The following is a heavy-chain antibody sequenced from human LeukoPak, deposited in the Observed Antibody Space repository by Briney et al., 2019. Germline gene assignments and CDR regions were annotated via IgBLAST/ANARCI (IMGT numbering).Heavy chain of an antibody. V-gene: IGHV3-48*03. D-gene: IGHD2-2*01. J-gene: IGHJ6*02. CDR3: ARDCSSTSCPDYYYYYGMDV. Sequence: GGSLRLSCAASGFTFSSYEMNWVRQAPGKGLEWVSYISSSGSTIYYADSVKGRFTISRDNAKNSLYLQMNSLRAEDTAVYYCARDCSSTSCPDYYYYYGMDVWGQGTTVTVSS. CDR2: ISSSGSTI. CDR1: GFTFSSYE.